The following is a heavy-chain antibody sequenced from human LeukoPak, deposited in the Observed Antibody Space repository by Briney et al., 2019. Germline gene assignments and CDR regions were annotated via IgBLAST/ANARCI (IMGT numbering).Heavy chain of an antibody. CDR2: IKQDGSEK. D-gene: IGHD3-3*01. CDR3: AKDILDLVSLRFLEWPYYYYGMDV. V-gene: IGHV3-7*03. Sequence: GGSLRLSCAASGFTFSSYWMSWVRQAPGKGLEWVANIKQDGSEKYYVDSVKGRFTISSDNSKNTLYLQMNSLRAEDTAVYYCAKDILDLVSLRFLEWPYYYYGMDVWGQRTTVTVSS. J-gene: IGHJ6*02. CDR1: GFTFSSYW.